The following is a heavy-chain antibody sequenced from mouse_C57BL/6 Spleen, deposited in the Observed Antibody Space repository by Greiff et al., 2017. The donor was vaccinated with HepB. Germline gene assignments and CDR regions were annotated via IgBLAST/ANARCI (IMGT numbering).Heavy chain of an antibody. D-gene: IGHD3-2*02. V-gene: IGHV1-63*01. Sequence: VKLVESGAELVRPGTSVKMSCKASGYTFTNYWIGWAKQRPGHGLEWIGDIYPGGGYTNYNEKFKGKATLTADKSSSTAYMQFSSLTSEDSAIYYCARKGTAQASYFDYWGQGTTLTVSS. CDR2: IYPGGGYT. CDR1: GYTFTNYW. CDR3: ARKGTAQASYFDY. J-gene: IGHJ2*01.